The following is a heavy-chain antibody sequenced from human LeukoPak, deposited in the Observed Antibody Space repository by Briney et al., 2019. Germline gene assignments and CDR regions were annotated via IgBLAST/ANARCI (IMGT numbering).Heavy chain of an antibody. J-gene: IGHJ3*02. CDR3: ARLGRYCSGGSCRRPDAFDI. CDR1: GYTFTSYY. CDR2: INPSGGST. Sequence: ASVKVSCKASGYTFTSYYMHWVRQAPGQGLEWMGIINPSGGSTSYAQKFQGRVTMTRDTSTSTVYMELSSLRPEDTAVYYCARLGRYCSGGSCRRPDAFDIWGQGTMVTVSS. D-gene: IGHD2-15*01. V-gene: IGHV1-46*01.